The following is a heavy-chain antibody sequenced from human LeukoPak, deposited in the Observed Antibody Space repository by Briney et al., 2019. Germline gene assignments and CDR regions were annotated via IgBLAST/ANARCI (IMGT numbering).Heavy chain of an antibody. CDR1: GFSFKDYY. J-gene: IGHJ4*02. CDR2: INVNGAAM. Sequence: PGGSLRLSCAASGFSFKDYYFSWIRQAPGKGLEWVSFINVNGAAMYYADSVKGRFTISRDSAKNSVYLEMNTLRAEDTAVYYCARGPRILAAGSYYFDYWGQGSLVTVSS. CDR3: ARGPRILAAGSYYFDY. V-gene: IGHV3-11*01. D-gene: IGHD6-13*01.